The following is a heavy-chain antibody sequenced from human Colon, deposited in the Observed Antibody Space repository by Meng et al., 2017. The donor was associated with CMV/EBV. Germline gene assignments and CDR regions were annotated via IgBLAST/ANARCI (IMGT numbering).Heavy chain of an antibody. J-gene: IGHJ6*02. V-gene: IGHV3-53*01. Sequence: GGSLRLSCAASGINIGRDYMNWVRQAPGEGLEWVAVVYSGGSTYVADSVKGRFTISRDASTNTLYLQMNSLRAEDSAVYYCARGGDYYGMDVWGPGTRVTVSS. CDR1: GINIGRDY. CDR3: ARGGDYYGMDV. CDR2: VYSGGST. D-gene: IGHD2-21*01.